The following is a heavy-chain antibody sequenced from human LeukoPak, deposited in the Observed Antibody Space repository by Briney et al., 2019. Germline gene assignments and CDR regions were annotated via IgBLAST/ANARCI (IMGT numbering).Heavy chain of an antibody. CDR1: GFTFSSYA. D-gene: IGHD6-6*01. CDR3: SYSSSSGVDYYYMDV. Sequence: SGGSQRLSCAASGFTFSSYAMSWVRQAPGKGLEWVSAISGSGGSTYYADSVKGRFTISRDNSKNTLYLQMNSLRAEDTAVYYCSYSSSSGVDYYYMDVWGKGTTVTVSS. J-gene: IGHJ6*03. V-gene: IGHV3-23*01. CDR2: ISGSGGST.